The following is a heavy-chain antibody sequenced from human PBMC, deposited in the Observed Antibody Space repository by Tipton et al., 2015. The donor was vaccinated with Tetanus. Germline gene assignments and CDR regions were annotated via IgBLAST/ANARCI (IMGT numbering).Heavy chain of an antibody. CDR1: GLTFSDSW. J-gene: IGHJ4*02. D-gene: IGHD3-16*01. CDR2: INEDGSEI. CDR3: AKGWGSY. Sequence: SLRLSCAVSGLTFSDSWMTWVRQAPGRGLEWVANINEDGSEIDYVDSVKGRFTISRDNAKNSRYLQMNSLRPEDTALYYCAKGWGSYWGQGTLVTVSS. V-gene: IGHV3-7*03.